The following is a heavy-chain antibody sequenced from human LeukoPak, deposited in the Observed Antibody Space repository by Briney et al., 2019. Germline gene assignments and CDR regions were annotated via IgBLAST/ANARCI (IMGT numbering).Heavy chain of an antibody. CDR3: ATSFLDTALFDS. CDR1: GFTLSSNY. J-gene: IGHJ4*02. Sequence: GGSLRLSCAASGFTLSSNYMRWVRPPPGKALEWVSDIYSAGSTYYAASVKGRFTISRDNSKNTLYLQMNSLRAEDTAVYYCATSFLDTALFDSWGQGTLVTVSS. V-gene: IGHV3-66*02. CDR2: IYSAGST. D-gene: IGHD5-18*01.